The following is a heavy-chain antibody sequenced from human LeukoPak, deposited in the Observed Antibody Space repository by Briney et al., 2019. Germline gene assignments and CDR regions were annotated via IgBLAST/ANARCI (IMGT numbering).Heavy chain of an antibody. D-gene: IGHD1-26*01. J-gene: IGHJ4*02. V-gene: IGHV3-7*01. Sequence: GGSLRLSCAASGFTFSSYWMSWVRQAPGKGLEWVANIKQDGSEKYYVDSVKGRFTISRDNAKNSLYLQMNSLRAEDTAVYYCASEWELLYFDYWGQGTLVTVSS. CDR1: GFTFSSYW. CDR3: ASEWELLYFDY. CDR2: IKQDGSEK.